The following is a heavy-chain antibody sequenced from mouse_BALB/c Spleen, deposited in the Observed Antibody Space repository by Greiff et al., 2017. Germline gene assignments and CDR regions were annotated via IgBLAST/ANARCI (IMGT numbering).Heavy chain of an antibody. Sequence: EVQLQQSGAELVKPGASVKLSCTASGFNFKDTYMHWVKQRPEQGLEWIGRIDPANGNTKYDPKFQGKATITADTSSNTAYLQLSSLTSEDTAVYYCTLVTTVVARGNYWGQGTTLTVSS. J-gene: IGHJ2*01. V-gene: IGHV14-3*02. CDR1: GFNFKDTY. CDR2: IDPANGNT. CDR3: TLVTTVVARGNY. D-gene: IGHD1-1*01.